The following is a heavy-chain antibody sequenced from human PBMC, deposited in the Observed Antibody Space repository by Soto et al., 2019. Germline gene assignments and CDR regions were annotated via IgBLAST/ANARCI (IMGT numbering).Heavy chain of an antibody. D-gene: IGHD6-19*01. CDR2: ISVSVGST. J-gene: IGHJ4*02. CDR1: GFTFSSYA. Sequence: EVQLLESGGGLVQPGGSLRLSCAASGFTFSSYAMSWVRQAPGKGLDWVSAISVSVGSTYYADSVKGRFTISRDNSKNTLYLQMNILRADDTAVYYCAKVERAVAGIIDWGQGTLVTVSS. CDR3: AKVERAVAGIID. V-gene: IGHV3-23*01.